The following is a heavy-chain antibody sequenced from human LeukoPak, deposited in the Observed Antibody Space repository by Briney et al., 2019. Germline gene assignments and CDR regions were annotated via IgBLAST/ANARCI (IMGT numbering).Heavy chain of an antibody. V-gene: IGHV1-18*01. CDR3: ARDVQSGIVGAIYYYYMDV. Sequence: GASVKVSCKASGCTFTSYGISWVRQAPGQGLEWMGWISAYNGNTNYAQKLQGRVTMTTDTSTSTAYMELRSLRSDDTAVYYCARDVQSGIVGAIYYYYMDVWGKGTTVTISS. J-gene: IGHJ6*03. CDR1: GCTFTSYG. D-gene: IGHD1-26*01. CDR2: ISAYNGNT.